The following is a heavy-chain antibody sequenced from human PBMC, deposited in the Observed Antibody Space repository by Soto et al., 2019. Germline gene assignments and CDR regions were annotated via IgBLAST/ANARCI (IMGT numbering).Heavy chain of an antibody. CDR3: ARGDIVLMVYASYGMDV. CDR1: GYTFTSYA. CDR2: INAGNGNT. D-gene: IGHD2-8*01. J-gene: IGHJ6*02. V-gene: IGHV1-3*05. Sequence: QVQLVQSGAEEKKPGASVKVSCKASGYTFTSYAMHWVRQAPGQRLEWMGWINAGNGNTKYSQKFQGRVTITRDTSASTAYMELSSPRSEDTAVYYCARGDIVLMVYASYGMDVWGQGTTVTVSS.